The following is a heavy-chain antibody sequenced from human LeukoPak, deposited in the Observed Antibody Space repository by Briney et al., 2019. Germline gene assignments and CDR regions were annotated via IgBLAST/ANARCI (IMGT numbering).Heavy chain of an antibody. Sequence: SETLSLTCAVYGGSFSGYYWSWIRQPPGKGLEWIGEINHGGSTNYNPSLKSRVTISVDTSKNQFSLKLSSVTAADTAVYYCARHNGITIFGVAIQGWFDPWGQGTLVTVSS. CDR3: ARHNGITIFGVAIQGWFDP. V-gene: IGHV4-34*01. J-gene: IGHJ5*02. D-gene: IGHD3-3*01. CDR1: GGSFSGYY. CDR2: INHGGST.